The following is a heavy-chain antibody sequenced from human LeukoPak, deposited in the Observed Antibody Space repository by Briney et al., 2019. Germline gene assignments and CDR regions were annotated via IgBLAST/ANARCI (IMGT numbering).Heavy chain of an antibody. CDR1: GFTFSSYS. Sequence: PGGSLRLSCAASGFTFSSYSMSWVRQAPGKGLEWVSSISSSSSYIYYADSVKGRFTISRDNAKNSLYLQMNSLRAEDTAVYYCARSHTAMFDYWGQGTLVTVSS. CDR2: ISSSSSYI. V-gene: IGHV3-21*01. J-gene: IGHJ4*02. CDR3: ARSHTAMFDY. D-gene: IGHD5-18*01.